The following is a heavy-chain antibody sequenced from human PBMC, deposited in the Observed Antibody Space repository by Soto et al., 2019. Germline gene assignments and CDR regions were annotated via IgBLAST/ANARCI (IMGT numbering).Heavy chain of an antibody. CDR1: GFTFSSYA. V-gene: IGHV3-23*01. Sequence: GGSLRLSCAASGFTFSSYAMTWVRQAPGKGLEWVSAISGSGGGTYYADSVMGRFTISRDNSKNTVYLQMNSLRAEDTALYYCAKAGKRGIRTAGTSPFAPGAQYVMDVWGQGTTVTVYS. D-gene: IGHD1-7*01. CDR2: ISGSGGGT. CDR3: AKAGKRGIRTAGTSPFAPGAQYVMDV. J-gene: IGHJ6*02.